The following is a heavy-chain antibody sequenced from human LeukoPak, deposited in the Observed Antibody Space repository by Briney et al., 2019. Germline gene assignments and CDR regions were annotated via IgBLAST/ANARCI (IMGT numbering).Heavy chain of an antibody. CDR3: ARAAIYSKWWTAWFDP. D-gene: IGHD4-11*01. CDR2: IIPIFGTA. CDR1: GGTFSSYA. J-gene: IGHJ5*02. V-gene: IGHV1-69*05. Sequence: SVKVSCKASGGTFSSYAISWVRQAPGQGLEWMGRIIPIFGTANYAQKFQGRVTITTDESTSTAYMELSSLRSEDTAVYYCARAAIYSKWWTAWFDPWGQGTQVTVSS.